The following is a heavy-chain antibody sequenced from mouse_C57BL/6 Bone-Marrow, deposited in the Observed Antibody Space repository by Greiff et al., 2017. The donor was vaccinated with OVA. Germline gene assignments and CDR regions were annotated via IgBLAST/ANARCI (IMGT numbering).Heavy chain of an antibody. Sequence: EVQLQQSGPELVKPGASVKISCKASGYSFTGYYMNWVKQSPEKSLEWIGEINPSTGGTTYNQKFKAKATLTVDKSSSTAYMQLKSLTSEDSAVYYCARGNLYYAMDYWGQGTSVTVSS. CDR1: GYSFTGYY. V-gene: IGHV1-42*01. CDR2: INPSTGGT. J-gene: IGHJ4*01. CDR3: ARGNLYYAMDY.